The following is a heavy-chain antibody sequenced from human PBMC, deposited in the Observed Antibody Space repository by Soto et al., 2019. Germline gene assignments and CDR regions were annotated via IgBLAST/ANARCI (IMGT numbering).Heavy chain of an antibody. CDR3: ARLDTAEPRGIAV. D-gene: IGHD5-18*01. Sequence: QALKISCKGSGYSFTSYWISWVRQMPGKGLEWMGRIDPSDSYTNYSPSFQGHVTISADKSISTAYLQWSSLKASDTAMYYWARLDTAEPRGIAVCGQGNTVTDYS. CDR1: GYSFTSYW. CDR2: IDPSDSYT. V-gene: IGHV5-10-1*01. J-gene: IGHJ6*02.